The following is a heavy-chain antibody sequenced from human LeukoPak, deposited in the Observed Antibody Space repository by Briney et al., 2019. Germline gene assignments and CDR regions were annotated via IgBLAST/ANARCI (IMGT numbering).Heavy chain of an antibody. J-gene: IGHJ6*03. CDR3: AREGFFEDYYYYMDV. Sequence: SETLSLTCTVSGGSISSYYWSWIRQPPGKGLEWIGYIYYSGSTSYNPSLKSRVTISVDTSKNQFSLKLSSVTAADTAVYYCAREGFFEDYYYYMDVWGKGTTVTVSS. D-gene: IGHD2-15*01. CDR1: GGSISSYY. CDR2: IYYSGST. V-gene: IGHV4-59*01.